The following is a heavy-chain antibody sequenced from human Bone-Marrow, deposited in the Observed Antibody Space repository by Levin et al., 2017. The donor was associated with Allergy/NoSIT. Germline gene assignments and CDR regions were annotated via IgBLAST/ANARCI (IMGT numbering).Heavy chain of an antibody. CDR1: GFTFSTYN. V-gene: IGHV3-48*01. Sequence: GGSLRLSCAASGFTFSTYNMNWVRQAPGKGLEWVSYITSSSDTIYYADSVRGRFTISRDNARSSLYLQMNTLRAEDTAVYFCARDAVTNYYYYMDVWGKGTMVTVSS. J-gene: IGHJ6*03. D-gene: IGHD4-17*01. CDR3: ARDAVTNYYYYMDV. CDR2: ITSSSDTI.